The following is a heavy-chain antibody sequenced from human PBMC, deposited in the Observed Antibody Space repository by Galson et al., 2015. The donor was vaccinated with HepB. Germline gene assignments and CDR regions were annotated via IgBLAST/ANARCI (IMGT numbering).Heavy chain of an antibody. J-gene: IGHJ4*02. CDR2: INQRGST. CDR1: GGSFGGYF. V-gene: IGHV4-34*01. CDR3: AVQVGDRDDF. Sequence: ETLSLTCAVYGGSFGGYFWGWIRQPPGKGLEWIGEINQRGSTNYNPSLKSRVTISVDTSKNQFSLELSSVTAADTAVYYCAVQVGDRDDFWGQGTLVTVSS. D-gene: IGHD3-16*01.